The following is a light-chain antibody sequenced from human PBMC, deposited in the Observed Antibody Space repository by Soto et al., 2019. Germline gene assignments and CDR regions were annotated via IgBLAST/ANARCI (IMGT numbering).Light chain of an antibody. CDR3: QQYGSSTET. V-gene: IGKV3-20*01. Sequence: EKVMTQSPATLSVSPGERATLSCRASQSVIGYLAWYQQRPGQAPRLLIYDASYRATGIPARFSGSGSGTDFTLTISRLEPEDFAVYYCQQYGSSTETFGQGTKVDIK. CDR2: DAS. CDR1: QSVIGY. J-gene: IGKJ1*01.